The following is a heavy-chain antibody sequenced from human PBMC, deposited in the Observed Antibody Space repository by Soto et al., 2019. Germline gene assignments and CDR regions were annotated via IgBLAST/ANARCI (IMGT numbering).Heavy chain of an antibody. V-gene: IGHV4-31*09. CDR2: IYHSGRT. J-gene: IGHJ3*02. CDR1: GVSISSGGYY. Sequence: SDTLSLTCTVSGVSISSGGYYWCWIRQHPGKGLEWIGNIYHSGRTYYNSSLKSRVTISVDRSKNHFFLKLTSVTAADTAVYYCDTYRKFFQIWGQGTKVTVSS. CDR3: DTYRKFFQI.